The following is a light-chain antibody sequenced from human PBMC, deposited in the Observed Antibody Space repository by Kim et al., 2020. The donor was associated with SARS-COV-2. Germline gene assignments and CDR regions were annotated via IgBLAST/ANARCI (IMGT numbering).Light chain of an antibody. Sequence: QSALTQPASVSGSPGQSITISCTESSSDVGGYNYVSWYQQYPGKAPKLMIYDVTSRPSGVSNRFSGSKSGNTASLTISGLQAEDEADYYCCSYTGSTTRYVFGSGTKVTVL. V-gene: IGLV2-14*03. CDR3: CSYTGSTTRYV. CDR1: SSDVGGYNY. J-gene: IGLJ1*01. CDR2: DVT.